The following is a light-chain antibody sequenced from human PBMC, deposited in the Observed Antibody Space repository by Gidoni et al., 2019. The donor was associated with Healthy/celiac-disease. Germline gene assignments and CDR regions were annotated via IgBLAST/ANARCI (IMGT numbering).Light chain of an antibody. CDR2: QDS. J-gene: IGLJ2*01. CDR1: KLGDKY. V-gene: IGLV3-1*01. Sequence: SYELTQPHSVSVSPGQTASITCSGDKLGDKYACWYQQKPGHSPVLVIYQDSKRPSGIPERFSGSNSGNTATLTISATQAMDEADYYCQAWDSRTNVVFGGGTKLTVL. CDR3: QAWDSRTNVV.